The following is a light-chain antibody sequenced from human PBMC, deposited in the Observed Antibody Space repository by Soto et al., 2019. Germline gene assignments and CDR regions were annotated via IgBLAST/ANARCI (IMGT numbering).Light chain of an antibody. V-gene: IGLV2-14*01. CDR3: NSYTSSSTPL. CDR1: SSDVGGYNY. J-gene: IGLJ2*01. CDR2: EVS. Sequence: QSALTQPASVSGSPGQSITISCTGTSSDVGGYNYVSWYQQHPGKAPKLMIYEVSHRPSGVSNRFSGSKSGNTASLTISGLQAEDEADYYCNSYTSSSTPLFGGGTKVTVL.